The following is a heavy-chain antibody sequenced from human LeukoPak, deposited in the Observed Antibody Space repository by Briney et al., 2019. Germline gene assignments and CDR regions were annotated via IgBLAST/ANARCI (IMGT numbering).Heavy chain of an antibody. D-gene: IGHD3-10*01. CDR3: ARSDSGTGRYAFYFDY. Sequence: GGSLRLSCAASGFTFSGYGMHWVRQAPGKGLEWVALIWYDRSSKYYANSVKGRFTISRDNAKKTLYLQMDSLRDEDTAVYYCARSDSGTGRYAFYFDYWGQGAQVTVSS. CDR2: IWYDRSSK. J-gene: IGHJ4*02. CDR1: GFTFSGYG. V-gene: IGHV3-33*01.